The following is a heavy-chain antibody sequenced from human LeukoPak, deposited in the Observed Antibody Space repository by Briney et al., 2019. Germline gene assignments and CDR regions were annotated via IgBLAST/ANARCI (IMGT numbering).Heavy chain of an antibody. CDR3: TRTESGTYKGGXXY. Sequence: PGGSLRLSCTASGFTFGDYAMSWFRQAPGKGLEWVGFIRSKIYGGSSEYAASVKGRFTISRDDSKRIAYLQMNSLKTEDTAMYYCTRTESGTYKGGXXYWGXXTLVTVSS. D-gene: IGHD1-26*01. V-gene: IGHV3-49*03. J-gene: IGHJ4*01. CDR2: IRSKIYGGSS. CDR1: GFTFGDYA.